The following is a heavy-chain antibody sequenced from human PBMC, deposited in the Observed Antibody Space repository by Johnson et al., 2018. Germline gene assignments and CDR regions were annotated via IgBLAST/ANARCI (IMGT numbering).Heavy chain of an antibody. V-gene: IGHV3-48*01. J-gene: IGHJ3*02. D-gene: IGHD6-19*01. CDR2: ISSSSSTI. CDR3: ARDQLGQWLALASVQDI. CDR1: GFTFSRYS. Sequence: VQLLEAGGGLVQPGGSLRLSCAAFGFTFSRYSMNWVRQAPGKGLEWVSYISSSSSTIYYADSVKGRFTISRDNAKNSLYLQMKSLRAEDTAVYYCARDQLGQWLALASVQDIWGQGTMVTVSS.